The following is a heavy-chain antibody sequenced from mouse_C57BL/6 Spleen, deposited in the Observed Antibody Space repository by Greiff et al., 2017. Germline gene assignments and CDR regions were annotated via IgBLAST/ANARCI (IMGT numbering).Heavy chain of an antibody. CDR1: GYTFTSYW. CDR3: ARHPMVTMMRYAMDY. V-gene: IGHV1-55*01. D-gene: IGHD2-2*01. J-gene: IGHJ4*01. CDR2: IYPGSGST. Sequence: QVQLQQPGAELVKPGASVKMSCKASGYTFTSYWITWVKQRPGQGLEWIGDIYPGSGSTNYNEKFKSKATLTVDTSSSTAYMQLSSLTSEDSAVYYCARHPMVTMMRYAMDYWGQGTSVTVSS.